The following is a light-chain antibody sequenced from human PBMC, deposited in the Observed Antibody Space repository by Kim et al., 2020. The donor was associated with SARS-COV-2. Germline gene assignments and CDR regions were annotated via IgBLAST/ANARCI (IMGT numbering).Light chain of an antibody. J-gene: IGLJ2*01. CDR3: QAWDSGTAHVV. CDR2: EDT. V-gene: IGLV3-1*01. Sequence: SYELTQPPSVSVSPGQTARITFSGDKLENKFASWYQQKPGQSPILVIYEDTKRPSGIPERFSGSNSGNTATLTISGTQGMDEADYYCQAWDSGTAHVVFGGGTQLTVL. CDR1: KLENKF.